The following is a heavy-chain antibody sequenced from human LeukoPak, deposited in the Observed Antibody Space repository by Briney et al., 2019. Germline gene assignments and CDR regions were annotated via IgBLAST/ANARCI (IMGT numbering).Heavy chain of an antibody. CDR2: IRSKTNTYAT. V-gene: IGHV3-73*01. Sequence: GGSLKLSCAVSGFTFSGSVMHWVHQASGQGLEWVGRIRSKTNTYATAYTASVKGRFTISRDDSKNTAYLQMNSLKTEDTAVYFCTRSYGVRAFDVWGQGTMVTVAS. J-gene: IGHJ3*01. D-gene: IGHD3-3*01. CDR1: GFTFSGSV. CDR3: TRSYGVRAFDV.